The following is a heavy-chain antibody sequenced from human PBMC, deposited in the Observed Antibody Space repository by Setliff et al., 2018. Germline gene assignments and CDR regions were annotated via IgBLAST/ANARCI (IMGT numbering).Heavy chain of an antibody. D-gene: IGHD3-16*01. J-gene: IGHJ4*02. CDR1: GVTIGGNNYYY. Sequence: PSETLSLTCSLSGVTIGGNNYYYWGWIRQSPGKGLEWIAEINPSGTTNYIPSLKSRLTISVDTSKRQFSPKLNSVTAADTAVYYCRFWSYVYKNDYWAQGALVTVSS. CDR3: RFWSYVYKNDY. CDR2: INPSGTT. V-gene: IGHV4-39*07.